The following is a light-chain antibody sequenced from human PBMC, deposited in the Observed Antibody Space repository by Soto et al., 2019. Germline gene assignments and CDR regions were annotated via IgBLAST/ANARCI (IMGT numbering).Light chain of an antibody. CDR1: QSSSSW. Sequence: DIQITQSPATLCASVGDRVTLTCRASQSSSSWLAWYQQKQGKAPKLLIYDASSLESGVPARFSGSGSGTEFTLTISSLQPDDFETYYCQQYDSYPITFGQGTRLDIK. J-gene: IGKJ5*01. CDR3: QQYDSYPIT. CDR2: DAS. V-gene: IGKV1-5*01.